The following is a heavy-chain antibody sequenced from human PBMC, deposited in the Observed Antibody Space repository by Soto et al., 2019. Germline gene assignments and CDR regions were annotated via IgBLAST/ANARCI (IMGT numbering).Heavy chain of an antibody. V-gene: IGHV4-61*01. J-gene: IGHJ6*02. CDR3: ARGPWIQLWPYYYYGMDV. D-gene: IGHD5-18*01. CDR1: GGSVSSGSYY. Sequence: SETLSLTCTVSGGSVSSGSYYWSWIRQPPGKGLEWIGYIYYSGSTNYNPSLKSRVTISVDTSKNQFSLKLSSVTAADTAVYYCARGPWIQLWPYYYYGMDVWGQGTTVTVSS. CDR2: IYYSGST.